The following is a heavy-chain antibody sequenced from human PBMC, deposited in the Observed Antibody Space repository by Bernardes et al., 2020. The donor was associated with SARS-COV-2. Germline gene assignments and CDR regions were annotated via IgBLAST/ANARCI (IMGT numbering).Heavy chain of an antibody. CDR3: AKSQGTSMAEY. CDR1: GFTFSSYW. D-gene: IGHD5-18*01. V-gene: IGHV3-7*03. J-gene: IGHJ4*02. Sequence: GGSLRLSCAASGFTFSSYWMSWVRQAPGKGLEWVANIKQDGSEKYYVDSVKGRFTISRDNSRNTLYLQINNLRAEDTAVYYCAKSQGTSMAEYWGQGTLVTVSS. CDR2: IKQDGSEK.